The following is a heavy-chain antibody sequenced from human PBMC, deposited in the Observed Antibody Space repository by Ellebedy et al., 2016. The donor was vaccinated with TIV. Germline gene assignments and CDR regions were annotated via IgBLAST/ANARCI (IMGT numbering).Heavy chain of an antibody. CDR2: ISWRGHYI. D-gene: IGHD7-27*01. Sequence: SLKISCAASGFTFDDHAMHWVRQAPGKGLEWVSGISWRGHYIGYADSVRGRFTISRGNAKNSLYLQMNSLRIEDTAVYYCTKDLLRGIWGGSGRDYWGQGTLVTVSS. CDR1: GFTFDDHA. CDR3: TKDLLRGIWGGSGRDY. J-gene: IGHJ4*02. V-gene: IGHV3-9*01.